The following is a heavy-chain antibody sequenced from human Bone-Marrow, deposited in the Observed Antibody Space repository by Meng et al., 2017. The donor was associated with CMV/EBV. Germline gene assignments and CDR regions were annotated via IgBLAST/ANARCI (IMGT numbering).Heavy chain of an antibody. CDR3: AHRLNYYGSGSYYNDDAFDI. D-gene: IGHD3-10*01. Sequence: SGPTLVKPTQTLTLTCTFSGFSLSTSGVGVGWIRQPPGKALEWLALIYWNDDKRYSPSLKSRLTITKDTSKNQVVLTMTNMDPVDTATYYCAHRLNYYGSGSYYNDDAFDIWGQGTMVTVSS. CDR2: IYWNDDK. V-gene: IGHV2-5*01. CDR1: GFSLSTSGVG. J-gene: IGHJ3*02.